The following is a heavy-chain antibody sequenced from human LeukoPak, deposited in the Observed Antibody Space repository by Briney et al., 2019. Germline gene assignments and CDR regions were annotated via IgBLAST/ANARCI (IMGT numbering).Heavy chain of an antibody. Sequence: GGSLRLSYAASGFTVSINYVTWVRQAPGTGLEWVSVIYGGGGTYYADSVKGRFTISRDNSKNTLYLQMNSLRAEDTAVYYCAREGGGPSGPLDYWGQGTLVTVSS. CDR2: IYGGGGT. CDR1: GFTVSINY. V-gene: IGHV3-66*01. J-gene: IGHJ4*02. CDR3: AREGGGPSGPLDY. D-gene: IGHD3-3*01.